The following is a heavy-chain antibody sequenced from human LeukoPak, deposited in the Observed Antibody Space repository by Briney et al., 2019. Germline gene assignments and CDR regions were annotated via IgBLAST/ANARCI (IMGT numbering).Heavy chain of an antibody. J-gene: IGHJ4*02. CDR1: GGSISSYY. Sequence: SETLSLTCTVSGGSISSYYWNWIRQPPGKGLEWIGSIYYSGSTYYNPSLKSRVTISVDTSKNQSSLKLSSVTAADTAVYYCARAGVFRGGYFDYWGQGTLVTVSS. D-gene: IGHD2-15*01. CDR3: ARAGVFRGGYFDY. V-gene: IGHV4-59*12. CDR2: IYYSGST.